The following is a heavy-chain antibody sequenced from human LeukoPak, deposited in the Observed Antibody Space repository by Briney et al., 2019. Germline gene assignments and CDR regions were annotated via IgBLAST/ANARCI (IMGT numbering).Heavy chain of an antibody. V-gene: IGHV3-48*03. CDR2: ISSSGSTI. Sequence: GGSLRLSCAASGFTFSSYEMNWVRQAPGKGLEWVSYISSSGSTIYYADSVKGRFTISRDNAKNSLYLQMNSLRAEDTAVYYCARLGYSSSWYHDYWGQGTLVTVST. CDR3: ARLGYSSSWYHDY. D-gene: IGHD6-13*01. CDR1: GFTFSSYE. J-gene: IGHJ4*02.